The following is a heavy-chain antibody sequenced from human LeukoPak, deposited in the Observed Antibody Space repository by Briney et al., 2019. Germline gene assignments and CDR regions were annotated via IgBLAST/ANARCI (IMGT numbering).Heavy chain of an antibody. Sequence: PSETLSLTCTVSGGSISSYYWSWIRQPPGTGLEWIGYIYYSGSTNYNPSLKSRVTISVDTSKNQFSLKLSSVTAADTAVYYCARAQVGDSSWHFDYWGQGTLVTVSS. CDR1: GGSISSYY. V-gene: IGHV4-59*01. CDR3: ARAQVGDSSWHFDY. D-gene: IGHD6-13*01. J-gene: IGHJ4*02. CDR2: IYYSGST.